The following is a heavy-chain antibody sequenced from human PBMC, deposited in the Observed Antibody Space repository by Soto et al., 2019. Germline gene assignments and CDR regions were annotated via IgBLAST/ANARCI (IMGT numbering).Heavy chain of an antibody. CDR2: IYYSGST. V-gene: IGHV4-61*08. CDR3: ARVSLVAFDI. CDR1: GGSISSGGYY. Sequence: SETLSLTCAVSGGSISSGGYYWSWIRQPPGKGLEWIGYIYYSGSTNYNPSLKSRVTISVDTSKNQFSLKLSSVTAADTAVYYCARVSLVAFDIWGQGTMVTVSS. J-gene: IGHJ3*02. D-gene: IGHD2-8*02.